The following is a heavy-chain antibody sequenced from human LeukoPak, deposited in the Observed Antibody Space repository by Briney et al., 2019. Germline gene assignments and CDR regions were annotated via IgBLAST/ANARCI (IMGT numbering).Heavy chain of an antibody. Sequence: ASVTVSCTASGYTFTSYDINWVRQATGQGLEWMGWMNPNSGNTGYAQKFQGRVTMTRNTSISTAYMELSSLRSEDTAVYYCARSESSGYYVYYYYYGMDVWGQGTTVTVSS. D-gene: IGHD3-22*01. CDR3: ARSESSGYYVYYYYYGMDV. CDR1: GYTFTSYD. J-gene: IGHJ6*02. V-gene: IGHV1-8*01. CDR2: MNPNSGNT.